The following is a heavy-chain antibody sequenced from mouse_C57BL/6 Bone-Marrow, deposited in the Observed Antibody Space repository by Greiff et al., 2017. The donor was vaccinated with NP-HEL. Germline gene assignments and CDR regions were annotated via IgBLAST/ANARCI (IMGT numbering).Heavy chain of an antibody. CDR2: ISSGGSYT. Sequence: EVKLMESGGDLVKPGGSLKLSCAASGFTFSSYGMSWVRQTPDKRLEWVATISSGGSYTYYPDSVKGRFTISRDNAKNTLYLQMSSLKSEDTAMYYCARHGTFYYDFPFDYWGQGTTLTVSS. CDR3: ARHGTFYYDFPFDY. J-gene: IGHJ2*01. CDR1: GFTFSSYG. D-gene: IGHD2-4*01. V-gene: IGHV5-6*01.